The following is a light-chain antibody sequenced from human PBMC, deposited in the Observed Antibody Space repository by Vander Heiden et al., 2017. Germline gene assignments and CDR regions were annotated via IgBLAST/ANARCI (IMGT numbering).Light chain of an antibody. CDR3: QAWDSSTGV. CDR2: QDR. Sequence: SYELTQPPSVSVSPGQTASITCSGDKLGDKYACWYQQKPGQSPVLVIYQDRIRPSGIPERFSGSNSGNTATLTISGTQAMDEADYYCQAWDSSTGVFGGGTKLTVL. V-gene: IGLV3-1*01. J-gene: IGLJ3*02. CDR1: KLGDKY.